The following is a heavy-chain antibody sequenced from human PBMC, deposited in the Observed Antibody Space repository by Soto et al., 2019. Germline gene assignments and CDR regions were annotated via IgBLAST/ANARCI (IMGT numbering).Heavy chain of an antibody. CDR1: GGSINNYY. Sequence: QVQLQESGPGLVKPSETLSLTCSVSGGSINNYYCSWSRQPPGKGLEWIGYIYYSGSPNYNPSLKSRVTISVDTSKNQFSLNLSSVTAADTAVYYCARAGAATLSDYWGQGTLVTVSS. D-gene: IGHD2-15*01. V-gene: IGHV4-59*01. CDR3: ARAGAATLSDY. J-gene: IGHJ4*02. CDR2: IYYSGSP.